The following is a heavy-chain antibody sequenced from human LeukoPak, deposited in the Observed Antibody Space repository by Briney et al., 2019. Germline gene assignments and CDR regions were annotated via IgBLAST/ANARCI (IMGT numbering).Heavy chain of an antibody. CDR2: MNPSGRT. CDR1: VGPLCGYY. J-gene: IGHJ6*03. Sequence: SEPLTLPCALYVGPLCGYYWMWPRHTPEEGGEGIGEMNPSGRTSYNTSLKSRVTVSVDRPKNQFSLKLSSVTAADTAVYYYARGRQDVTTIVVVKTAVSYYLDVWGKGTTVTVS. D-gene: IGHD3-22*01. V-gene: IGHV4-34*01. CDR3: ARGRQDVTTIVVVKTAVSYYLDV.